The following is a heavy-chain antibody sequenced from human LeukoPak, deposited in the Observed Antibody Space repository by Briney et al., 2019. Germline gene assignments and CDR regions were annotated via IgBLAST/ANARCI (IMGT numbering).Heavy chain of an antibody. V-gene: IGHV4-61*02. Sequence: SQTLSLTCTGSGGSISSGSYYWSWIRQPAGKGLEWIGRIYTSGSTNYNPSLKSRVTISVDTSKNQFSLKLSSVTAADTAVYYCAREPNTVLDYWGQGTLVTVSS. D-gene: IGHD4-11*01. CDR2: IYTSGST. CDR1: GGSISSGSYY. J-gene: IGHJ4*02. CDR3: AREPNTVLDY.